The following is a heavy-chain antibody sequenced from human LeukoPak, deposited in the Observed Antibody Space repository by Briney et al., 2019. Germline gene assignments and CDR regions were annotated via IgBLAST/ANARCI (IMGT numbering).Heavy chain of an antibody. CDR3: ARRGTTVTTYGFDP. D-gene: IGHD4-17*01. J-gene: IGHJ5*02. CDR1: GFTFSSYS. Sequence: GGSLRLSCAASGFTFSSYSMNWVRQAPGKGLEWVSSISSSSSYIYYADSVKGRFTISRDNAKNSLYLQMDSLRAEDTAVYYCARRGTTVTTYGFDPWGQGTLVTVSS. CDR2: ISSSSSYI. V-gene: IGHV3-21*01.